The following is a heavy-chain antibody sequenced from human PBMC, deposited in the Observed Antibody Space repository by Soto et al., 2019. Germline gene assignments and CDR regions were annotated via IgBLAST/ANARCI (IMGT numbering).Heavy chain of an antibody. Sequence: EVQLLESGGGLVQPGGSLRLSCAASGFTFIHYAMAWVRQAPGKGLEWVSAISGMGGSIYYADSVRGRFTISRDTSKNTLYLQINSLTAEDTAVYYCAKVSGYSINWSSWEYYPMDVWGQGTTVTVSS. CDR1: GFTFIHYA. J-gene: IGHJ6*02. V-gene: IGHV3-23*01. D-gene: IGHD6-13*01. CDR3: AKVSGYSINWSSWEYYPMDV. CDR2: ISGMGGSI.